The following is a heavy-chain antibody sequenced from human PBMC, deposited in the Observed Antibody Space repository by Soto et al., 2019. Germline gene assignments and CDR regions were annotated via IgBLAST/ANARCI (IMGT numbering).Heavy chain of an antibody. Sequence: PGGSLRLSCAASGFTFSDFVMSWVRQVPGKGLEWVSSISSSSSYIYYADSVKGRFTISRDNAKNSLYLQMNSLRAEDTAVYYCARGPRGTVTTDYYYGMDVWGQGTTVTVSS. J-gene: IGHJ6*02. CDR1: GFTFSDFV. D-gene: IGHD4-17*01. V-gene: IGHV3-21*01. CDR3: ARGPRGTVTTDYYYGMDV. CDR2: ISSSSSYI.